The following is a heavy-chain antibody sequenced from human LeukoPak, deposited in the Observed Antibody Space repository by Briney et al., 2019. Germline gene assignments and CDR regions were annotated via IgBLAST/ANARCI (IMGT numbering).Heavy chain of an antibody. CDR2: ISSSSSYI. CDR3: VTMTYDFWSGYPNWAYGMDV. D-gene: IGHD3-3*01. Sequence: PGGSLRLSCAASGFTFSSYSMNWVRQAPGKGLEWVSSISSSSSYIYYADSVKGRFTISRDNAKNSLYLQMNSLRAEDTAVYYCVTMTYDFWSGYPNWAYGMDVWGQGTTVTVSS. CDR1: GFTFSSYS. J-gene: IGHJ6*02. V-gene: IGHV3-21*01.